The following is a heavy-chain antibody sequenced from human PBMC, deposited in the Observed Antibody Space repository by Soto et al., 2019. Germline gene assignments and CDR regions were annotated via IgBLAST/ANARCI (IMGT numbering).Heavy chain of an antibody. D-gene: IGHD4-17*01. Sequence: ASVKVSCKASGYTFTSYDINWVRQATGQGLEWMGWMNPNSGNTGYAQKFQGRVTMTRNTSISTAYMELSSLRSEDTAVYYCARGVIGDYESPYWGQGTLVTVSS. J-gene: IGHJ4*02. CDR2: MNPNSGNT. CDR3: ARGVIGDYESPY. V-gene: IGHV1-8*01. CDR1: GYTFTSYD.